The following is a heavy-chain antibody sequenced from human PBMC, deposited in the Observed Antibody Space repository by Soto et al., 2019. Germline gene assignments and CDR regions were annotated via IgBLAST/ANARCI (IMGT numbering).Heavy chain of an antibody. D-gene: IGHD4-4*01. CDR2: IYSGGST. V-gene: IGHV3-53*02. CDR3: VRGGSNYAS. CDR1: GFTVSSNY. J-gene: IGHJ5*02. Sequence: EVQLVETGGGLIQPGGSLRLSCAASGFTVSSNYMSWVRQAPGKGLEWVSVIYSGGSTYYADSVRGRFTISRDNAKNSMYLQMDSLRGEDTAVYYCVRGGSNYASWGQGTLVTVSS.